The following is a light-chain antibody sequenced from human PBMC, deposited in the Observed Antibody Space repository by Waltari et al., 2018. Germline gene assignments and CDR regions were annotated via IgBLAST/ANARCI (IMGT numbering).Light chain of an antibody. CDR2: DAS. J-gene: IGKJ3*01. CDR1: QSVGSS. CDR3: HQRSNWPPFT. V-gene: IGKV3-11*01. Sequence: EIVLTQSPGTLSLSPGESATLSCRASQSVGSSLAWYKQKPGQAPRLLIHDASNRATGIPARFSGSGSGTDFTLTISSLEPDDFAVYYCHQRSNWPPFTFGPGTTVDLK.